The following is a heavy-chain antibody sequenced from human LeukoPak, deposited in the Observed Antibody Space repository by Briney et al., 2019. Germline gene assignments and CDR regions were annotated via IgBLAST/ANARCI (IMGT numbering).Heavy chain of an antibody. D-gene: IGHD3-22*01. CDR3: ARGPPQRVAWYYYDSSGYYYD. CDR2: MNPNSGNT. CDR1: GYTFTSYD. Sequence: ASVEVSCKASGYTFTSYDINWVRQATGQGLEWMGWMNPNSGNTGYAQKFQGRVTMTRNTSISTAYMELSSLRSEDTALYYCARGPPQRVAWYYYDSSGYYYDWGQGTLVTVSS. J-gene: IGHJ4*02. V-gene: IGHV1-8*01.